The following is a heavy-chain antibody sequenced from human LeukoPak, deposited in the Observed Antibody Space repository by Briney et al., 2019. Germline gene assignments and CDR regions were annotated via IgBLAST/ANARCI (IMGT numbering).Heavy chain of an antibody. CDR1: GGTFSSYA. CDR2: IIPIFGTA. D-gene: IGHD3/OR15-3a*01. V-gene: IGHV1-69*01. J-gene: IGHJ4*02. CDR3: ARDKDWERYYFDY. Sequence: SVKVSCKASGGTFSSYAISWVRQAPGQGLEWMGGIIPIFGTANYAQKFQGRVTITADESTSTAYMELSSLRSEDTAVYYCARDKDWERYYFDYWGQGTLVTVSS.